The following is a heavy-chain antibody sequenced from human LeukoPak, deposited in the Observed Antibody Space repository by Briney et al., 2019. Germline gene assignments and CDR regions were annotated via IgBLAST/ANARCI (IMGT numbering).Heavy chain of an antibody. V-gene: IGHV3-23*01. Sequence: PGGSLRLSCAASGFTFSSYAMSWVRQAPGKGLDWVSAISGSGGNTYYADSVRGRFTISRDNSKNTLYLQMNSLRAEDTAIYYCARDRLAVAGTTGGYWGQGTLVTVSS. CDR2: ISGSGGNT. J-gene: IGHJ4*02. CDR1: GFTFSSYA. D-gene: IGHD6-19*01. CDR3: ARDRLAVAGTTGGY.